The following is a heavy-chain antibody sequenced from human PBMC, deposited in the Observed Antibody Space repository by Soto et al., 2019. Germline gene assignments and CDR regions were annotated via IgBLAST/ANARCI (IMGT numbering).Heavy chain of an antibody. CDR3: ARVTRFGEFRSLIYYYYGMGD. J-gene: IGHJ6*02. CDR2: IIHSSGTP. V-gene: IGHV1-69*13. CDR1: GATFSSYA. D-gene: IGHD3-10*01. Sequence: SSVKASCKAPGATFSSYAISWARPAPGQGLELMVHIIHSSGTPIYAQEFQGSVTTTADESTSTVYMELSSRRSEDTAVYCCARVTRFGEFRSLIYYYYGMGDWGQGTTVTVSS.